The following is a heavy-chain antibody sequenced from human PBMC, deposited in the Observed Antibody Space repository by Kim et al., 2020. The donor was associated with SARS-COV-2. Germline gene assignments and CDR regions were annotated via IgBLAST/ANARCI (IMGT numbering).Heavy chain of an antibody. CDR3: AADNYYDSSGYGYWYFDL. J-gene: IGHJ2*01. CDR1: GFTFSSYA. Sequence: GGSLRLSCAASGFTFSSYAMSWVRQAPGKGLEWVSAISGSGGSTYYADSVKGRFTISRDNSKNTLYLQMNSLRAEDTAVYYCAADNYYDSSGYGYWYFDLWGRGTLVTVSS. D-gene: IGHD3-22*01. CDR2: ISGSGGST. V-gene: IGHV3-23*01.